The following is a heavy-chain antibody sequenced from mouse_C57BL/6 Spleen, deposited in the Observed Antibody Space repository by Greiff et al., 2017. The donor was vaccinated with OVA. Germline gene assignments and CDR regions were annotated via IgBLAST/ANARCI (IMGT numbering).Heavy chain of an antibody. J-gene: IGHJ2*01. CDR3: ARVHYGSRFDY. CDR2: IDPSDSYT. CDR1: GYTFTSYW. D-gene: IGHD1-1*01. Sequence: QVQLQQPGAELVMPGASVKLSCKASGYTFTSYWMHWVKQRPGQGLEWIGEIDPSDSYTNYNQKFKGKSTLTVDKSSSTAYMQLSSLTSEESAVYYCARVHYGSRFDYWGKGTTLTVSS. V-gene: IGHV1-69*01.